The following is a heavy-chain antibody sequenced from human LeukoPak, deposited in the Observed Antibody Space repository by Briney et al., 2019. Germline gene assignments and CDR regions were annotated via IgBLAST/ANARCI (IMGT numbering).Heavy chain of an antibody. CDR2: INPSGGST. Sequence: ASVKVSCKASGDNYNSYNFHWVRQAPGQGLEWMGVINPSGGSTTYAQKFQGTLTMTRDTSTRLVYMELSSLTSEDTAVYYCARGEAVLTHFDYWGQGTLVTVSS. J-gene: IGHJ4*02. V-gene: IGHV1-46*02. CDR1: GDNYNSYN. CDR3: ARGEAVLTHFDY. D-gene: IGHD4/OR15-4a*01.